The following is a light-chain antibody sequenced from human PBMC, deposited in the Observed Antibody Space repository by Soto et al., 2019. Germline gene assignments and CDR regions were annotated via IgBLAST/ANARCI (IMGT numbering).Light chain of an antibody. V-gene: IGKV1-16*02. CDR1: QGISIY. CDR2: VAS. CDR3: QQYNTCPRT. J-gene: IGKJ1*01. Sequence: DIQLTQSPSSLSASVGDRVTITCRANQGISIYLAWFQQKPGQAPKSLIYVASTWASGVPSKFSGSGSGTDFTLTISSLQPEDAATYYCQQYNTCPRTFGQGTKVEIK.